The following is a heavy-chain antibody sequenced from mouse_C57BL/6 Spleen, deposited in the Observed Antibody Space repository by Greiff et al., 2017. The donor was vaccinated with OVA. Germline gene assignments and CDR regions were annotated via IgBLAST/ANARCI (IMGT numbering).Heavy chain of an antibody. CDR3: ARGYQGAWFAY. Sequence: QVQLQQPGAELVRPGSSVKLSCKASGYTFTSYWMHWVKQRPIQGLEWIGNIDPSDSDTHYNQKFKDKATLTVDKSSSTAYMQLSSLTSEAAAVYYSARGYQGAWFAYWGQGTLVTVSA. V-gene: IGHV1-52*01. CDR1: GYTFTSYW. D-gene: IGHD3-2*02. J-gene: IGHJ3*01. CDR2: IDPSDSDT.